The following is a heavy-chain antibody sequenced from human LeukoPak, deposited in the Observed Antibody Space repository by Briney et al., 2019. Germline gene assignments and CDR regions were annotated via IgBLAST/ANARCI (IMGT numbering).Heavy chain of an antibody. V-gene: IGHV1-24*01. J-gene: IGHJ4*02. Sequence: ASVKVSCKASGYTFTSYDINWVRQATGQGLEWMGGFDPEDGETIYAQKFQGRVTMTEDTSTDTAYMELSSLRSEDTAVYYCATVRTFLNYWGQGTLVTVSS. CDR3: ATVRTFLNY. CDR1: GYTFTSYD. CDR2: FDPEDGET.